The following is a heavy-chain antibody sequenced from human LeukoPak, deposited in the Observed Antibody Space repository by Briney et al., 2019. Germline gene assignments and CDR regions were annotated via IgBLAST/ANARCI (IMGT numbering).Heavy chain of an antibody. Sequence: SETLSLTCTVSGGSISSRGYYWGWIRQPPGKGLEWIGHIYYSGSTYCNPSLKSRVTISVDTSKNQFSLKLSSVTAADTAVYNCARYSSAWFDPWGQGTLVTVSS. CDR1: GGSISSRGYY. V-gene: IGHV4-39*01. D-gene: IGHD6-25*01. J-gene: IGHJ5*02. CDR2: IYYSGST. CDR3: ARYSSAWFDP.